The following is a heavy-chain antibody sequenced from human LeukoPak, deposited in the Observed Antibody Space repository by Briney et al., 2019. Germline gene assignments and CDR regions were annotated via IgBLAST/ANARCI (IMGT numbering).Heavy chain of an antibody. CDR1: GFTFDDYA. J-gene: IGHJ4*02. D-gene: IGHD2-21*01. V-gene: IGHV3-9*01. CDR3: AKGQVIFGY. Sequence: GRSLRLSCAASGFTFDDYAMHWVRQAPGKGLEWVSGISWNSGSIGYADSVKGRFTISRDNAKNSLYLQMNSLRAEDTAVYYCAKGQVIFGYWGQGTLVTVSS. CDR2: ISWNSGSI.